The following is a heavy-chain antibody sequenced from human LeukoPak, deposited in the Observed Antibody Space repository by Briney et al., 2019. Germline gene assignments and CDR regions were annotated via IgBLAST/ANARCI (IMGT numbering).Heavy chain of an antibody. CDR2: IFPGDSDT. Sequence: GESLKISCKGSGYSFTTYWIGWVRQMPGKGLEWMGIIFPGDSDTIYSPSFQGQVTISADKSINTAYLQWSSLKASDTAMYFCATSESQTKFDYWGQGTQVIVFS. D-gene: IGHD1/OR15-1a*01. J-gene: IGHJ4*02. CDR3: ATSESQTKFDY. V-gene: IGHV5-51*01. CDR1: GYSFTTYW.